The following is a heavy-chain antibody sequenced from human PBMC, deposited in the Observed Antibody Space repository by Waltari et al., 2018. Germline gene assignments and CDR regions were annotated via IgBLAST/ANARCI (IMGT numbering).Heavy chain of an antibody. CDR2: QHPNSGNK. Sequence: QVQLVQSGAEVKKPGASVKVSCKASGYTFTSYDINWVRQATGQGLEWMGWQHPNSGNKGYAQKFQGRVTITRNTSISTAYMELSSLRSEDTAVYYCARGGAARGAWFDPWGQGTLVTVSS. J-gene: IGHJ5*02. V-gene: IGHV1-8*03. CDR1: GYTFTSYD. D-gene: IGHD6-6*01. CDR3: ARGGAARGAWFDP.